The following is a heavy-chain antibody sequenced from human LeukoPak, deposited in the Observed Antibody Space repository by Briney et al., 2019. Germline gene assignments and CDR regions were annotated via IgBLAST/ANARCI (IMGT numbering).Heavy chain of an antibody. CDR2: IYHSGST. V-gene: IGHV4-38-2*01. J-gene: IGHJ5*02. CDR1: GYSISSDKY. D-gene: IGHD6-19*01. Sequence: PSETLSLTCEVSGYSISSDKYWGWIRQPPGKGLEWIGNIYHSGSTYYNPSLKSRVSISVDTSKNQFSLKFTSVTAADTAVYYCARSHSGWQGHNNWFDPWGQGTLVTVSS. CDR3: ARSHSGWQGHNNWFDP.